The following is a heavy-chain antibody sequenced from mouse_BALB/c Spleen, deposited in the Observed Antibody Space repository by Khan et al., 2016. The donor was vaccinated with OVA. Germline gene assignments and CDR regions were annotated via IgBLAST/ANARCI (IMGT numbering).Heavy chain of an antibody. CDR3: VTVGSSAAWFTY. CDR2: INPSTDYT. CDR1: GYTFTSYW. Sequence: QVRLQQSGAELAKPGASVKMSCKASGYTFTSYWMHGVKQRPGQGLEWIGYINPSTDYTEYNQKFKDKATLTEDKSSSTAYMQLTSLTSENTAVYDCVTVGSSAAWFTYWGQGTMVTVSA. D-gene: IGHD1-1*01. V-gene: IGHV1-7*01. J-gene: IGHJ3*01.